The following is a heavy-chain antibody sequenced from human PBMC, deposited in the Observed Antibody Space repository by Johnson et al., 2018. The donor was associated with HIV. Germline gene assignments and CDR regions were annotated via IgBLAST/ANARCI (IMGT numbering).Heavy chain of an antibody. CDR1: GFSVSASY. J-gene: IGHJ3*02. Sequence: QVQLVESGGGLVQPGGSLRLSCAASGFSVSASYMSWLRQAPGKGLEWVAVISYDGSNKYYADSVKGRFTISRDNSKNTLYLQMNSLRAEDTAVYYCARDRVWFGELYAFDIWGQGTMVTVSS. D-gene: IGHD3-10*01. CDR2: ISYDGSNK. V-gene: IGHV3-30-3*01. CDR3: ARDRVWFGELYAFDI.